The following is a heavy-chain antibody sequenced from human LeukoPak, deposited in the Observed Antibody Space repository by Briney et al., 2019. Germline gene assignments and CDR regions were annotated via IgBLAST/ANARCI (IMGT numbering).Heavy chain of an antibody. CDR3: AKGTVRGVIIIGPLYYFDY. CDR1: GYRFSASS. V-gene: IGHV1-2*02. CDR2: INPDSGAT. D-gene: IGHD3-10*01. Sequence: ASVKVSCKASGYRFSASSMHWVRQAPGQGLEWMGWINPDSGATHFAQKFQGRVIMTSDTSISTVYLELSRLRSDDTAVYYCAKGTVRGVIIIGPLYYFDYWGQGTLVTVSS. J-gene: IGHJ4*02.